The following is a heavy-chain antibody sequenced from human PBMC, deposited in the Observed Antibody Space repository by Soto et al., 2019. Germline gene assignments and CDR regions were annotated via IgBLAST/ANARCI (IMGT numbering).Heavy chain of an antibody. J-gene: IGHJ2*01. CDR1: GYTFNNYG. Sequence: SGAEVKKPGASVKFSCKASGYTFNNYGISWVRQAPGQGLEWMGWIGPYNGNTDHAQNFQGRVTMTTDTSTNTAYTELRSLRSDDTALYYCARCYCSVGSCYTCWHFDLWGRGTLVTVSS. D-gene: IGHD2-15*01. CDR3: ARCYCSVGSCYTCWHFDL. CDR2: IGPYNGNT. V-gene: IGHV1-18*01.